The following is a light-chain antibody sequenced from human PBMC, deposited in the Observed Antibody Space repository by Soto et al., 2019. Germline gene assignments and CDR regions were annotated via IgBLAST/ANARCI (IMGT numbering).Light chain of an antibody. V-gene: IGKV1-5*03. CDR3: QQYNSYSYT. Sequence: DIQMTQSPSTLSANVGDRVTITCRASQNIGTYLAWYQQRPGKAPKLLIYKASNLESGVSSSFSGSGSGTEFTLTINRLQPDDFATYYCQQYNSYSYTFGQGTKLEI. CDR2: KAS. CDR1: QNIGTY. J-gene: IGKJ2*01.